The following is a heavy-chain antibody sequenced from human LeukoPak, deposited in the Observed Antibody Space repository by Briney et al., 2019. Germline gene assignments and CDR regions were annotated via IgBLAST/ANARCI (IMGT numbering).Heavy chain of an antibody. V-gene: IGHV3-64*01. CDR1: GFTFSSYA. CDR2: ISSNGGST. D-gene: IGHD5-24*01. CDR3: ARVRRDGYRDAFDI. Sequence: AGGSLRLSCAASGFTFSSYAMHWVRQAPGKGLEYVSAISSNGGSTYYANSVKGRFTISRDNSKNTLYLQMGSLRAEDMAVYYCARVRRDGYRDAFDIWGQGTVVTVFS. J-gene: IGHJ3*02.